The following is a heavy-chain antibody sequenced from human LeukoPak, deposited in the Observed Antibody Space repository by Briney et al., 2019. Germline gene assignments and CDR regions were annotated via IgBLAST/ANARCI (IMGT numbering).Heavy chain of an antibody. CDR1: GFTFSDYY. CDR3: AREGGTRAYYYYGMDV. J-gene: IGHJ6*02. V-gene: IGHV4-31*02. Sequence: LRLSCAASGFTFSDYYMSWIRQHPGKGLEWIGYIYYSGSTYYNPSLKSRVTISVDTSKNQFSLKLSSVTAADTAVYYCAREGGTRAYYYYGMDVWGQGTTVTVSS. D-gene: IGHD6-25*01. CDR2: IYYSGST.